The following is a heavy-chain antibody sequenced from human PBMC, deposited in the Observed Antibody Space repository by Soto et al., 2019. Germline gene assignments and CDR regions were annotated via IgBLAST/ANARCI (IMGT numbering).Heavy chain of an antibody. CDR1: GVTFSDYY. V-gene: IGHV3-11*06. CDR2: ISSSSSYT. J-gene: IGHJ5*02. Sequence: GGSLRLSCAASGVTFSDYYMSWIRQAPGKGLEWVSYISSSSSYTNYADSVKGRFTISRDNAKNSLYLQMNSLRAEDTAVYYCAREDGYCSGGSCYLEFENWFDPWGQGTLVTVSS. CDR3: AREDGYCSGGSCYLEFENWFDP. D-gene: IGHD2-15*01.